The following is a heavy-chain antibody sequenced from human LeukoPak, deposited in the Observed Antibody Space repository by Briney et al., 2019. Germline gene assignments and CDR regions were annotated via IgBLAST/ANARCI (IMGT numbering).Heavy chain of an antibody. V-gene: IGHV4-34*01. Sequence: PGGSLRLSCVGSGFTFSDLWMSWIRQPPGKGLEWIGEINHSGSTNYNPSLKSRVTISVDTSKNQFSLKLSSVTAADTAVYYCARGSSGYYYGFDYWGQGTLVTVSS. CDR2: INHSGST. J-gene: IGHJ4*02. CDR3: ARGSSGYYYGFDY. CDR1: GFTFSDLW. D-gene: IGHD3-22*01.